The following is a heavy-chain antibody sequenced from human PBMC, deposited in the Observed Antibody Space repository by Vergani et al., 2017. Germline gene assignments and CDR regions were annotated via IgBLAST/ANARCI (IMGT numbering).Heavy chain of an antibody. CDR2: ISYDGSNK. J-gene: IGHJ4*02. D-gene: IGHD6-13*01. CDR1: GFTFSSYG. CDR3: ARDHQYSSSWYNY. Sequence: QVQLVESGGGVVQPGRSLRLSCAASGFTFSSYGMHWVRQAPGKGLEWVAVISYDGSNKYYVDSVKGRFTISRDNAKNSLYLQMNSLRAEDTAVYYCARDHQYSSSWYNYWGQGTLVTVSS. V-gene: IGHV3-30*03.